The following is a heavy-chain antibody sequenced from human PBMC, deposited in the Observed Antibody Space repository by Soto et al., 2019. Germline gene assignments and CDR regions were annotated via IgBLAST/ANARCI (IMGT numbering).Heavy chain of an antibody. CDR3: ARGHSSGWYLGGYDYYYGMDV. Sequence: QVQLVQSGAEVKKPGSSVKVSCKASGGTFSSYAISWVRQAPGQGLEWMGGIIPIFGTANYAQKFQGRVTITADKSTSTASMELSSLRSEDTSVYYCARGHSSGWYLGGYDYYYGMDVWGQGTTFTVAS. CDR2: IIPIFGTA. V-gene: IGHV1-69*06. J-gene: IGHJ6*02. CDR1: GGTFSSYA. D-gene: IGHD6-19*01.